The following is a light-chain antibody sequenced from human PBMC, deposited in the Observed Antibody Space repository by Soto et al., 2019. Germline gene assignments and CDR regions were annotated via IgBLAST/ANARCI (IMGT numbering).Light chain of an antibody. CDR1: QTISSS. CDR2: GAS. J-gene: IGKJ5*01. CDR3: QQRNNTPPT. Sequence: DIEMPQSPSSLSVSPGDRVTLPCRASQTISSSLAWYQQKPGQAPRLLIYGASTRATGIPARFSGSGSGTEFTLTISSLQPEDFAAYYCQQRNNTPPTFGQGTRLEIK. V-gene: IGKV3-15*01.